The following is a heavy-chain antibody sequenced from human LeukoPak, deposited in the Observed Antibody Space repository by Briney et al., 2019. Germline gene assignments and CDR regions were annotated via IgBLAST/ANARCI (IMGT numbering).Heavy chain of an antibody. CDR1: GYSISSGYY. V-gene: IGHV4-38-2*02. CDR3: ARGGDTSGHYYFEYFQH. D-gene: IGHD3-22*01. Sequence: SETLSLTCTVSGYSISSGYYWAWIRQPPGKGLEWIGSIYHSGSTYYNPSLKSRVTISVDTSKNQFSVKLSSVTAADTAAYYCARGGDTSGHYYFEYFQHWGQGTLVTVSS. J-gene: IGHJ1*01. CDR2: IYHSGST.